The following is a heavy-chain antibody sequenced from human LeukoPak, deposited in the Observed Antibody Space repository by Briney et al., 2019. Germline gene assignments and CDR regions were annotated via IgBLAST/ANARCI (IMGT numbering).Heavy chain of an antibody. D-gene: IGHD3-22*01. CDR3: ARETYDSSGYYRYYFDY. J-gene: IGHJ4*02. CDR1: GYTFTSYG. Sequence: ASVKVSCKASGYTFTSYGISWVRQAPGQGLEWMGWISAYNGNTNYAQKLQGRVTMTTDTSTSTAYMELRSLRSYDTAVYYCARETYDSSGYYRYYFDYWGQGTLVTVSS. V-gene: IGHV1-18*01. CDR2: ISAYNGNT.